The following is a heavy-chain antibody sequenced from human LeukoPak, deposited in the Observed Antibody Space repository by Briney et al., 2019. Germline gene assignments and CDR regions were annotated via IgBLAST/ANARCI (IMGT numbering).Heavy chain of an antibody. D-gene: IGHD2-15*01. CDR3: ARHISGGATLD. CDR1: GGSISNYY. Sequence: PSETLSLTCTVSGGSISNYYCSWIRQPPGKGLEWIGYIYYTGTTYYNPSLKSRVTISEDTSKNQFSLRLTSVTAADTAVYYCARHISGGATLDWGQGTLVTVSS. J-gene: IGHJ4*02. CDR2: IYYTGTT. V-gene: IGHV4-59*08.